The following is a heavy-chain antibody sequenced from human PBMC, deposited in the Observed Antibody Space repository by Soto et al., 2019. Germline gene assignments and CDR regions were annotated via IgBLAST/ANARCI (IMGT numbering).Heavy chain of an antibody. CDR2: ISYDGSNK. CDR1: VFTFSSYG. J-gene: IGHJ6*02. CDR3: AKEWLRSRYYYYGMDV. D-gene: IGHD5-12*01. Sequence: GGSLRLSCAASVFTFSSYGMHWVRQAPGKGLEWVAVISYDGSNKYYADSVKGRFTISRDNSKNTLYLQMNSLRAEDTAVYYCAKEWLRSRYYYYGMDVWGQGTTVTVSS. V-gene: IGHV3-30*18.